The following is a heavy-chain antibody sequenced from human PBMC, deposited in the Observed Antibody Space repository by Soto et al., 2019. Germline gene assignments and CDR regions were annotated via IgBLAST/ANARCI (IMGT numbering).Heavy chain of an antibody. D-gene: IGHD6-19*01. CDR1: GFAFSSYT. CDR2: ISASGGST. CDR3: AKDRGGSARGWEYYDF. V-gene: IGHV3-23*01. J-gene: IGHJ4*02. Sequence: GGSLRLSCAASGFAFSSYTMSWVRQTPGKGLEWVSSISASGGSTYYGDSLKGRFTISRDNSKNTLNLHIKSLGVEDSAVYYCAKDRGGSARGWEYYDFWGQGTQVTVSS.